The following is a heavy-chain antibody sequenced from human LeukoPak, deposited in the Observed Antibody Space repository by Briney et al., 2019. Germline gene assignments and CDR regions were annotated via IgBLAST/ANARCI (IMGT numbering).Heavy chain of an antibody. Sequence: GGSLRLSCAASGFTFDDYTMHWVRQAPGKGLEWVSLISWDGGSTCYADSVKGRFTISRDNSKNSLYLQMNSLRAEDTALYYCAKGVGATSGHFQHWGQGTLVTVSS. D-gene: IGHD1-26*01. CDR1: GFTFDDYT. V-gene: IGHV3-43*01. J-gene: IGHJ1*01. CDR3: AKGVGATSGHFQH. CDR2: ISWDGGST.